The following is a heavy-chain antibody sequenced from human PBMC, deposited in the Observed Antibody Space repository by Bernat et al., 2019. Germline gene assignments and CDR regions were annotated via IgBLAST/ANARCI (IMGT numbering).Heavy chain of an antibody. CDR3: TADERITIFGVVQKGSDY. CDR2: IKSKTDGGTT. D-gene: IGHD3-3*01. V-gene: IGHV3-15*07. CDR1: GFTFSNAW. J-gene: IGHJ4*02. Sequence: EVQLVESGGGLVKPGGSLRLSCAASGFTFSNAWMNWVRQAPGKGLEWVGRIKSKTDGGTTDYAAPVKGRFTISRDDSKNTLYLQMNSLKTEDTAVYYCTADERITIFGVVQKGSDYWGQGTLVTVSS.